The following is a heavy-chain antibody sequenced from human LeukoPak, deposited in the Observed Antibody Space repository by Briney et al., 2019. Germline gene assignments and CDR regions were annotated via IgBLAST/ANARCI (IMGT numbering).Heavy chain of an antibody. CDR3: ARGGHDYYDRSGYYYMSAFDI. CDR1: GFIPYSYA. D-gene: IGHD3-22*01. V-gene: IGHV3-33*01. Sequence: SPSPSRAVSGFIPYSYATHCGRHAPDKGPEWVAVIWYAVTKKYYVDAVRGQFTISRENSNNTMYLQMNSLRAEDTAVYYCARGGHDYYDRSGYYYMSAFDIWGQGTMVSV. J-gene: IGHJ3*02. CDR2: IWYAVTKK.